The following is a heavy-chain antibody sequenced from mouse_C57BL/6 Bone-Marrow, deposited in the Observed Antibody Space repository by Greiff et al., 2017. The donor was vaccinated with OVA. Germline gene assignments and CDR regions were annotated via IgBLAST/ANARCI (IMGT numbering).Heavy chain of an antibody. CDR3: ARDGEDY. CDR1: GYTFTSYW. Sequence: QVQLQQPGAELVRPGTSVKLSCKASGYTFTSYWMHWVKQRPGQGLEWIGVIDPSDSYTNYNQKFKCKATLTVDTSSSTAYMQLSSLTSEDSAVYNCARDGEDYWGQGTTLTVSS. J-gene: IGHJ2*01. V-gene: IGHV1-59*01. D-gene: IGHD2-3*01. CDR2: IDPSDSYT.